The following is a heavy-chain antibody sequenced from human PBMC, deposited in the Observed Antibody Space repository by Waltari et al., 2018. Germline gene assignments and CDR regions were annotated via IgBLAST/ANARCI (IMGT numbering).Heavy chain of an antibody. J-gene: IGHJ4*02. Sequence: QVQLVQSGAEVKKPGASVKVSCKASGYTFTSYAMHWVRQAPGQRREWMGWINAGNGNKKYSQKVQGRVTSTRDTSASTAYMELSSLRSEDTAVYYCAKEGVDCSRGSCYGFDYWGQGALVTVSS. CDR1: GYTFTSYA. CDR3: AKEGVDCSRGSCYGFDY. V-gene: IGHV1-3*01. D-gene: IGHD2-15*01. CDR2: INAGNGNK.